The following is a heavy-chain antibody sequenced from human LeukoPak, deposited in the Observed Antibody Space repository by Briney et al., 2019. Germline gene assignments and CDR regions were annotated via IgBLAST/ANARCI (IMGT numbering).Heavy chain of an antibody. V-gene: IGHV3-74*01. CDR2: INSDGSST. CDR1: GFTFSSYW. CDR3: ASSLSSKRVAGVYCDN. Sequence: GGSLRLSCAASGFTFSSYWMHWVRQAPGKGLVWVSRINSDGSSTSYADSVKGRFTISRDNAKNTLYLQMNSLRAEDTAVYYYASSLSSKRVAGVYCDNWGQGTLVTVSS. D-gene: IGHD6-19*01. J-gene: IGHJ4*02.